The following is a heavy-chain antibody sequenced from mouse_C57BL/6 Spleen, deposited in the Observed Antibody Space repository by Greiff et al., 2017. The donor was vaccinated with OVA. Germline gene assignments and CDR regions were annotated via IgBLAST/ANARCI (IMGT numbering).Heavy chain of an antibody. J-gene: IGHJ4*01. V-gene: IGHV5-16*01. CDR2: INYDGSST. CDR3: ARDRGYAMDY. D-gene: IGHD3-1*01. Sequence: EVKLVESEGGLVQPGSSMKLSCTASGFTFSDYYMAWVRQVPEKGLEWVANINYDGSSTYYLDSLQSRFIISRDNAKNILYLQMSSLKSEDTATYYCARDRGYAMDYWGQGTSVTVSS. CDR1: GFTFSDYY.